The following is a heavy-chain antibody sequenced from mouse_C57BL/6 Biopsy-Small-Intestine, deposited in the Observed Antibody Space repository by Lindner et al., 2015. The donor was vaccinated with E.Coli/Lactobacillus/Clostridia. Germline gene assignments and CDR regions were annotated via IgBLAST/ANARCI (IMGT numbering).Heavy chain of an antibody. CDR2: INAGNGNT. V-gene: IGHV1-84*02. D-gene: IGHD2-14*01. CDR1: GYTFTDYA. CDR3: ARDYWFDSSWNLDY. J-gene: IGHJ4*01. Sequence: SVKVSCKASGYTFTDYAMHWVRQAPGQRLEWMGWINAGNGNTKYSQNFQGRVTITRDTSATTAYMELNSLRSEDTAVFYCARDYWFDSSWNLDYWGQGTLVTVSS.